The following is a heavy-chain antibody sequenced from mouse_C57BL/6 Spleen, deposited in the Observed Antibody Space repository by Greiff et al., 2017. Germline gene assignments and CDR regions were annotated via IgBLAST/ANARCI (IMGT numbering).Heavy chain of an antibody. D-gene: IGHD1-1*01. V-gene: IGHV14-3*01. CDR3: ARTPTTGVAEGYY. Sequence: DVKLQESVAELVRPGASVKLSCTASGFNIKNTYMHWVKQRPEQGLEWIGRIDPANGNTKYAPKFQGKATITADTSSNTAYLQLSSLTSEDTAIYYCARTPTTGVAEGYYWGQGTTLTVSS. CDR2: IDPANGNT. J-gene: IGHJ2*01. CDR1: GFNIKNTY.